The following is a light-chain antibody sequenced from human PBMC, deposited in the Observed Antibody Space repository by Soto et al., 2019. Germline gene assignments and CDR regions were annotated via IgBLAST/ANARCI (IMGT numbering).Light chain of an antibody. CDR2: DVT. CDR3: SSYTSGSTAVV. Sequence: QSALTQPASVSGSPGQSITISCTGTSSDIGAFQYVSWYQQHPGKVPSLMIYDVTKRPSGVSNRFSGSKSGNAASLTISGLQADDEADYFCSSYTSGSTAVVFGGGTKVTVL. J-gene: IGLJ2*01. V-gene: IGLV2-14*03. CDR1: SSDIGAFQY.